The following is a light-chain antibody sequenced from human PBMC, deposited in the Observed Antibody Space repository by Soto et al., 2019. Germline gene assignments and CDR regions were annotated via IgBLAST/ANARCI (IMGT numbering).Light chain of an antibody. J-gene: IGKJ4*01. CDR3: QQYNNWPPWLT. Sequence: EIVMTQSPATLSVSPGERATLSCRASQSVSSNLAWYQQKPGQAPRLLIYGASTRATGIPARFSGSGSGTEFTLTISSLQSEDFAVDYFQQYNNWPPWLTFGGGTKVEIK. CDR1: QSVSSN. V-gene: IGKV3-15*01. CDR2: GAS.